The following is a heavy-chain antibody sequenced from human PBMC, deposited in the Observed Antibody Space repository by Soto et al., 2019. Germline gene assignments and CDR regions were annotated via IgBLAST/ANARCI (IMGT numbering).Heavy chain of an antibody. CDR3: AHRPARSGDNGYDFDY. CDR1: GFSLSTSGVG. V-gene: IGHV2-5*02. CDR2: IYWDDIT. J-gene: IGHJ4*02. D-gene: IGHD5-12*01. Sequence: QITLKESGPPLVKPTQTLTLTCTFSGFSLSTSGVGVGWIRQPPGKALEWLGIIYWDDITRYSQSLTNRLTISKDTYKNQVNLTMTNKDTVDTATFYCAHRPARSGDNGYDFDYWGKGLLVTVSS.